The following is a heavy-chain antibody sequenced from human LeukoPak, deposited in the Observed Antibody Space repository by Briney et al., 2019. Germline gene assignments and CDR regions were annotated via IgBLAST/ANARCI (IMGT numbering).Heavy chain of an antibody. CDR1: GFTFSSYG. CDR3: AKESHSGSYGY. D-gene: IGHD1-26*01. V-gene: IGHV3-30*02. CDR2: IRYDGSNK. J-gene: IGHJ4*02. Sequence: GGSLRLSCAASGFTFSSYGMHWVRQAPGKGLEWVAFIRYDGSNKCYADSVKGRFTISRDNSKNTLYLQMNSLRAEDTAVYYCAKESHSGSYGYWGQGTLVTVSS.